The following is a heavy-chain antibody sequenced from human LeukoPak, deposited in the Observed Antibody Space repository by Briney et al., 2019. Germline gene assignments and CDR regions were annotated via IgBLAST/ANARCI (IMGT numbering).Heavy chain of an antibody. CDR1: GYTFTSYG. D-gene: IGHD3-3*01. Sequence: GASVKVSCKASGYTFTSYGISWVRQAPGQGLERMGWISAYNGNTNYAQKLQGRVTMTTDTSTSTAYMELRSLRSDDTAVYYCARDTPRPYDFWSGLLPSYYYYMDVWGKGTTVTVSS. CDR3: ARDTPRPYDFWSGLLPSYYYYMDV. CDR2: ISAYNGNT. V-gene: IGHV1-18*01. J-gene: IGHJ6*03.